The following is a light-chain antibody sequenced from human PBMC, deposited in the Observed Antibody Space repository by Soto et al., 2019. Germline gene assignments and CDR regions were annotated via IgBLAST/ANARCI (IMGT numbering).Light chain of an antibody. CDR1: QNIGNK. J-gene: IGKJ4*01. V-gene: IGKV3-15*01. CDR3: QEYNYWHPIT. CDR2: GAS. Sequence: IVMTQSPGTLSVSPGERATLSCRASQNIGNKVGWYQQKPGQAPRLLIYGASTRATGIPVRFSGSGSGTEFTLTITSLQSEDSAVYCCQEYNYWHPITFGGGTKVEIK.